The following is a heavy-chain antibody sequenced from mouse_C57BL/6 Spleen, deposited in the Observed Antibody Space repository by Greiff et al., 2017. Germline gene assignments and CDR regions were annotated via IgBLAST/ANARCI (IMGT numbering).Heavy chain of an antibody. CDR1: GFSLTSYG. J-gene: IGHJ3*01. CDR3: ARICNYVAY. V-gene: IGHV2-6*01. D-gene: IGHD2-1*01. Sequence: QVQLQQSGPGLVAPSQSLSITCTVSGFSLTSYGVDWVRQSPGKGLEWLGVIWGVGSTNYNSALISRLSISTDNSKSQIFLKMNSLQTDDADMYYCARICNYVAYWGQGTLVTVSA. CDR2: IWGVGST.